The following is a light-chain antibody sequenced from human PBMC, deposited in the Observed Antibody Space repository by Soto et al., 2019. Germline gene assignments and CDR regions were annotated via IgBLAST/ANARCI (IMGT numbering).Light chain of an antibody. V-gene: IGKV1-5*03. CDR3: QQYTCLWT. CDR1: RSLQTW. CDR2: QAS. Sequence: DIPLTHSPFTLSASVGDIVTITCRASRSLQTWLSWYQQKPGQAPKLLMYQASSLESGVPSRFSASGSGTEFTLTISILQPDDVATYYCQQYTCLWTFGAGTKVDIK. J-gene: IGKJ4*01.